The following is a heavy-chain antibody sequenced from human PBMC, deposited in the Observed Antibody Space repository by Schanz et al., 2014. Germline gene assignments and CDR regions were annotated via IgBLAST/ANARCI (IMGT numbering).Heavy chain of an antibody. V-gene: IGHV3-23*04. CDR2: FIVDSGNT. CDR1: GFTFSTSA. CDR3: AKLSSSGRLAGYFDY. D-gene: IGHD6-19*01. Sequence: EVQLVESGGGLVQPGGSLRLSCAASGFTFSTSAMSWVRQAPGKGLEWVSGFIVDSGNTYYAGSVKGRFSISRDYSKNTLYLQMSSLRAEDTAIYYCAKLSSSGRLAGYFDYWGQGALVTVSS. J-gene: IGHJ4*02.